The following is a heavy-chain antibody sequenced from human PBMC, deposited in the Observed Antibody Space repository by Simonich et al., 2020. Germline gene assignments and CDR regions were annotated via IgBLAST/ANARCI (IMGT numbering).Heavy chain of an antibody. CDR2: INPKRGGT. Sequence: QVQLVQSGAEVKTPGASVKVSCKASGYTFTGYYMLWVRRAPGQELEWMGMINPKRGGTNYAQKFQGRVTMTRDTSISTAYMELSRLRSDDTAVYYCASSKLATIDYWGQGTLVTVSA. CDR3: ASSKLATIDY. CDR1: GYTFTGYY. D-gene: IGHD5-12*01. V-gene: IGHV1-2*02. J-gene: IGHJ4*02.